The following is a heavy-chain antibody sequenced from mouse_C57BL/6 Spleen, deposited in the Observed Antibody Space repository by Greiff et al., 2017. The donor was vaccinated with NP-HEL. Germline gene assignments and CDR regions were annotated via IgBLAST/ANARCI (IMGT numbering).Heavy chain of an antibody. CDR1: GYTFTSYW. J-gene: IGHJ2*01. CDR2: IHPNSGST. CDR3: ALRSSCSRYFDY. Sequence: QVQLQQPGAELVKPGASVKLSCKASGYTFTSYWMHWVKQRPGQGLEWIGMIHPNSGSTNYNEKFKSKATLTVDKSSSTAYMQLSRLSSEDSAFYYCALRSSCSRYFDYWGQGTTLTVSS. V-gene: IGHV1-64*01.